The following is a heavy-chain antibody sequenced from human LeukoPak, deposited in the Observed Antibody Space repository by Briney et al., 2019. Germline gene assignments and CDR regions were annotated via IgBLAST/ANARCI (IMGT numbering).Heavy chain of an antibody. V-gene: IGHV3-23*01. CDR2: ITGSGGST. D-gene: IGHD6-19*01. J-gene: IGHJ4*02. CDR1: GFTVSTDA. CDR3: AKDQGDYTSGWSIFDY. Sequence: PGGSLRLSCAASGFTVSTDAMSWVRQAPGKGLEWVSAITGSGGSTYYADSVKGRFTISRDNSKNTLYLQMNSLRAEDTAVYYCAKDQGDYTSGWSIFDYWGQGSLVTVSS.